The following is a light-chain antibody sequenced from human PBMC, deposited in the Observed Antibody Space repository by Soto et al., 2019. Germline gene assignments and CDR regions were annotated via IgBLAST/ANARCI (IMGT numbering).Light chain of an antibody. Sequence: QSALTQPASVSGSPGQSIAISCTGTSSDVGGYNYVSWHQQHPGKAPKVLISVVSNRPSGVSNRFSGSKSGNTASLTISGLRAEDEADYFCCSHAGNNNYVFGTGTKVTVL. CDR3: CSHAGNNNYV. CDR1: SSDVGGYNY. V-gene: IGLV2-14*01. J-gene: IGLJ1*01. CDR2: VVS.